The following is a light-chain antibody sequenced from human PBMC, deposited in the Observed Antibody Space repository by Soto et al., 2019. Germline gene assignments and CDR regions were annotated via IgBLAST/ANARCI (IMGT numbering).Light chain of an antibody. CDR2: GAS. CDR1: PAIASF. CDR3: QQLNGSPWT. J-gene: IGKJ1*01. Sequence: IPLTQSPSSLSASVGDRVTITCRASPAIASFLAWYQQKPGTAPKLLIYGASTLQSGVPSRFSGSRSGTDYTLTIGSLQSEDFATYFCQQLNGSPWTFGQGTKVEV. V-gene: IGKV1-9*01.